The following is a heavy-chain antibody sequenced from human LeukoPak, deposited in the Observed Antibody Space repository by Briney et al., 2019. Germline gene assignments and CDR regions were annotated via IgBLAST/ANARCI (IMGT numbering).Heavy chain of an antibody. CDR1: GGTFSSYA. CDR2: IIPIFGTA. D-gene: IGHD1-26*01. CDR3: ARGWELREIDY. Sequence: SVKVSCKASGGTFSSYAINWVRQAPGQGLEWMGGIIPIFGTANYAQKFQGRVTITADESTSTAYMELSSLRSEDTAMYYCARGWELREIDYWGQGTLVTVSS. V-gene: IGHV1-69*13. J-gene: IGHJ4*02.